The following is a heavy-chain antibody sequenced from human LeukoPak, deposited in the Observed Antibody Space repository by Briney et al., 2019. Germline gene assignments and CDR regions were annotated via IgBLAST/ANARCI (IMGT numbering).Heavy chain of an antibody. CDR1: GGSISSGSYY. CDR3: ARDDYGGNDGYYYYYMDV. Sequence: PSETLSLTCTVSGGSISSGSYYWSWIRQPPGKGLEWIGYIYYSGSTNYNPSLKSRVTISVDTSKNQFSLKLSSVTAADTAVYYCARDDYGGNDGYYYYYMDVWGKGTTVTISS. V-gene: IGHV4-61*01. J-gene: IGHJ6*03. D-gene: IGHD4-23*01. CDR2: IYYSGST.